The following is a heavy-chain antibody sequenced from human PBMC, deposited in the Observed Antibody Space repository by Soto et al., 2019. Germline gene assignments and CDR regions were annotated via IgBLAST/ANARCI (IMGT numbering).Heavy chain of an antibody. D-gene: IGHD3-16*01. V-gene: IGHV4-31*03. CDR2: IFYSRTT. CDR3: ARESPGEPAYYFDF. CDR1: AGSLNSGGYY. J-gene: IGHJ4*02. Sequence: PSETLSLTCTVSAGSLNSGGYYWTWIRQLPGKGLEWIGYIFYSRTTSYNPSLKSRVTISSDTSKNQFSRTLRSVTAADLAVYYCARESPGEPAYYFDFWGQGTPVTVYS.